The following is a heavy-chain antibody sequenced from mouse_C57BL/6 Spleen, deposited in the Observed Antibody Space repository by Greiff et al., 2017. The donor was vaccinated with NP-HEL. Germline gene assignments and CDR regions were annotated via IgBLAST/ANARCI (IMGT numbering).Heavy chain of an antibody. CDR3: TTGYYDYGGY. J-gene: IGHJ2*01. Sequence: VQLQQSGAELVRPGASVKLSCTASGFNIKDDYMHWVKQRPEQGLEWIGWIDPENGDTEYASKFQGKATITADTSSNTAYLQLSSLTSEDTAVYYCTTGYYDYGGYWGQGTTLTVSS. V-gene: IGHV14-4*01. CDR2: IDPENGDT. CDR1: GFNIKDDY. D-gene: IGHD2-4*01.